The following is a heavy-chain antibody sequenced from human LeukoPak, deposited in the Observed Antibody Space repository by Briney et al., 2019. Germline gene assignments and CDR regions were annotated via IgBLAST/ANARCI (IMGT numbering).Heavy chain of an antibody. V-gene: IGHV4-4*07. J-gene: IGHJ4*02. Sequence: SETLSLTCTVSGGSITSYYWSWIRQPAGKGLEWILRIYTSGSTNYNPSLKSGVTMSVDTSNNPFSLQLSSVTAGTTAVYYCARGMWLQPFDYWGQGTLVTVSS. D-gene: IGHD5-24*01. CDR2: IYTSGST. CDR1: GGSITSYY. CDR3: ARGMWLQPFDY.